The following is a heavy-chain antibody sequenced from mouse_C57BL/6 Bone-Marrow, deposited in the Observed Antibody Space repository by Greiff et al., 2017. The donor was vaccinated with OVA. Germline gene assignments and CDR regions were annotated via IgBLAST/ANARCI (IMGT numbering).Heavy chain of an antibody. J-gene: IGHJ3*01. V-gene: IGHV2-5*01. CDR2: IWRGGST. CDR3: VKAGECGSSHWFAY. D-gene: IGHD1-1*01. Sequence: QVQLKESGPGLVQPSQSLSITCTVSGFSLTSYGVHWVRQSPGKGLEWLGVIWRGGSTDYNAAFMTRLSITKDNSKSQVFFKMNSLQADDTAIYYCVKAGECGSSHWFAYWGQGTLVTVSA. CDR1: GFSLTSYG.